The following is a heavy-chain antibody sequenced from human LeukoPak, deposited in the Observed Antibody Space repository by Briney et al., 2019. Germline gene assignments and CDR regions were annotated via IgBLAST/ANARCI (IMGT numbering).Heavy chain of an antibody. J-gene: IGHJ4*02. CDR3: AIRGSSYFDY. D-gene: IGHD6-6*01. Sequence: GGSLRLSCAASGITVTSNYMSWVRQAPGKGLEWVSVIYSGDSTYYTDSVKGRFTISRDNSKNTLYLQMSSLRAEDTAVYFCAIRGSSYFDYWGQGTLVTVSS. CDR2: IYSGDST. V-gene: IGHV3-66*01. CDR1: GITVTSNY.